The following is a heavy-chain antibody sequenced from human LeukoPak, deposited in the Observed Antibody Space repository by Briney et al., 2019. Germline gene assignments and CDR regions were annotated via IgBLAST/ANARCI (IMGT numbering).Heavy chain of an antibody. Sequence: SETLSLTCTVSGGSISSYYWSWIRQPAGKGLEWIGRIYTSGSTNYNPSLKSRVTMSVDTSKNQFSLKLSSVTAADTAVYYCAIAQETFFDIGGDYFDYWGQGTLVTVSS. V-gene: IGHV4-4*07. CDR3: AIAQETFFDIGGDYFDY. CDR1: GGSISSYY. CDR2: IYTSGST. J-gene: IGHJ4*02. D-gene: IGHD3-9*01.